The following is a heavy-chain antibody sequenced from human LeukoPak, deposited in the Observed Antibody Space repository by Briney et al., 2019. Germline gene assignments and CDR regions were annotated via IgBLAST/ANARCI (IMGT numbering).Heavy chain of an antibody. J-gene: IGHJ4*02. CDR1: GFTITTYS. CDR3: AKDYHIVVVPAATPGLFDY. D-gene: IGHD2-2*01. Sequence: RGSLRLSCKASGFTITTYSMDWVRQTPGKGLEWVSSISSTIVYTYYADSVKGRFTISRDNSKNTLYLQMNSLRAEDTAVYYCAKDYHIVVVPAATPGLFDYWGQGTLVTVSS. V-gene: IGHV3-21*04. CDR2: ISSTIVYT.